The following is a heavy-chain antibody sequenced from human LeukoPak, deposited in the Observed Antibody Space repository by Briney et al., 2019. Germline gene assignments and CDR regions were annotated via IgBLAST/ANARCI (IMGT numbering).Heavy chain of an antibody. CDR2: IIPIFGTA. J-gene: IGHJ4*02. Sequence: SVKVSCKASGGTFSSYAISWVRQAPGQGLEWMGGIIPIFGTANYAQKFQGRVTITADESTSTAYMELSSLRSEDTAVYYCARGGNYDILTGYPYWGQGTLVTVSS. CDR3: ARGGNYDILTGYPY. V-gene: IGHV1-69*13. CDR1: GGTFSSYA. D-gene: IGHD3-9*01.